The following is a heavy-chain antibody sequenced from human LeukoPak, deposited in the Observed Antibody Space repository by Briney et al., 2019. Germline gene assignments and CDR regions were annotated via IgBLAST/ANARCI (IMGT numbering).Heavy chain of an antibody. Sequence: PGGSLRLSCAASGFTFDDYAMHWVRQAPGKGLEWVSLIYSGGTTYYADSVKGRFTISRDNAKNSLYLQMNSLRAEDTAVYYCARDVAIAVAGTKDYYYMDVWGKGATVTVSS. J-gene: IGHJ6*03. D-gene: IGHD6-19*01. CDR1: GFTFDDYA. CDR3: ARDVAIAVAGTKDYYYMDV. CDR2: IYSGGTT. V-gene: IGHV3-69-1*01.